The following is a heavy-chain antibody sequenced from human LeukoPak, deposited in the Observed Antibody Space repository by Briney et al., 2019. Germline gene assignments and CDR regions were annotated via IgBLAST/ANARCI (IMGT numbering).Heavy chain of an antibody. D-gene: IGHD6-19*01. Sequence: ASVKVSCKASGYTFTSYGISWVRQAPGQGLEWMGWISAYNGNTNYAQKLQGRVTMTTDTSTSTAYMELRRLRSDDTAVYYCAAGIAVAGRGDFDIWGEGTMVTVSS. CDR1: GYTFTSYG. CDR2: ISAYNGNT. CDR3: AAGIAVAGRGDFDI. J-gene: IGHJ3*02. V-gene: IGHV1-18*01.